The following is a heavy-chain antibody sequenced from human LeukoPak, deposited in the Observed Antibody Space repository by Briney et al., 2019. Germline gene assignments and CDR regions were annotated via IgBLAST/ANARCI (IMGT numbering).Heavy chain of an antibody. CDR3: ARDLEGVYNWFDP. CDR2: INPSGGST. Sequence: ASVKVSCKASGYTFTSYYMHWVRQAPGQGLEWMRIINPSGGSTSYAQKFQGRVTMTRDMSTSTVYMELSSLRSEDTAVYYCARDLEGVYNWFDPWGQGTLVTVSS. D-gene: IGHD3-3*01. J-gene: IGHJ5*02. V-gene: IGHV1-46*01. CDR1: GYTFTSYY.